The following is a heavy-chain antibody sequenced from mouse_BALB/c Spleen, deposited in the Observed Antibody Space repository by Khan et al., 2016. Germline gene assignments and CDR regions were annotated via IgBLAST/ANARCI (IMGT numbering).Heavy chain of an antibody. D-gene: IGHD2-1*01. V-gene: IGHV3-6*02. J-gene: IGHJ1*01. Sequence: EVQLQESGPDLVKPSQSLSLTCSVTGYSITSGYYWNWIRQIPGNKLERMGYISYDGSNNYNPSPKNRISITRDTSKNQCFLKLNSVTTEDTATYYCAYGNYWYFDVWGAGTTVTVSS. CDR2: ISYDGSN. CDR1: GYSITSGYY. CDR3: AYGNYWYFDV.